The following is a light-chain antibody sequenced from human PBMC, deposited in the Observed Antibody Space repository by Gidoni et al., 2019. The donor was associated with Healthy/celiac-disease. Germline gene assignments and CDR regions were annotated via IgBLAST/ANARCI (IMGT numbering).Light chain of an antibody. V-gene: IGKV3-15*01. Sequence: EIVITQSPATLSVSPGERATLSCRASQSVSSNLAWYQQKPGQAPRLLIYGASNRATGIPARFSGGGSGTEFTLTISSLQSEDFAVYYCQQYNNWPLTFGGGTKVEIK. CDR1: QSVSSN. CDR2: GAS. J-gene: IGKJ4*01. CDR3: QQYNNWPLT.